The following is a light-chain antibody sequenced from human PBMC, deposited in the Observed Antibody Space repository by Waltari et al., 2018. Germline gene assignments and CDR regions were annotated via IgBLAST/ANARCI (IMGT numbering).Light chain of an antibody. V-gene: IGLV6-57*03. Sequence: NFMLTQPHSVSESPRKTVTIPCTPSSGSIANNYVPWYQQRPGSAPTTVIYEDNQRPSGVPDLFSGSIDSSSNSASLTISGLKTEDEADYYCQSYDSSNWVFGGGTKLTVL. CDR3: QSYDSSNWV. J-gene: IGLJ3*02. CDR1: SGSIANNY. CDR2: EDN.